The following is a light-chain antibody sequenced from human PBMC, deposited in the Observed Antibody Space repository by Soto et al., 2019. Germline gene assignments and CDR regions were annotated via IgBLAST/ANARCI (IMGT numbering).Light chain of an antibody. CDR2: EVA. J-gene: IGLJ2*01. CDR1: SSDVGGYNY. Sequence: QSALTQPASVSGSPGQSITISCTGTSSDVGGYNYVSWYQQHPGKAPQLMIYEVANRPSGVSNRLSGSKSGNTASLTISGLQAEEEADYYCSSYTSSSTYVVFGGGTKVTVL. V-gene: IGLV2-14*01. CDR3: SSYTSSSTYVV.